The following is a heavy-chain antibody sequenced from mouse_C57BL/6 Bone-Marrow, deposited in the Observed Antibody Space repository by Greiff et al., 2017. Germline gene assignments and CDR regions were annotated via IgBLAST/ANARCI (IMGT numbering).Heavy chain of an antibody. D-gene: IGHD2-4*01. J-gene: IGHJ1*03. CDR1: GYNFTEYT. Sequence: VQLQQSGAELVKPGASVKLSCTASGYNFTEYTIHWVKQRSGQGLEWIGWFYPGSGSIKYNEKFKDKATLTADKSSSTVYIELSSLTSEDAAVYIAARHPLPYDYPVYWYFDVWGTGTTVTVSS. CDR3: ARHPLPYDYPVYWYFDV. V-gene: IGHV1-62-2*01. CDR2: FYPGSGSI.